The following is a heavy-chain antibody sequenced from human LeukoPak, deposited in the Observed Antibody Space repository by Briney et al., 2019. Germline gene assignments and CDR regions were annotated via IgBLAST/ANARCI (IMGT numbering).Heavy chain of an antibody. J-gene: IGHJ3*02. V-gene: IGHV4-59*01. CDR1: GDSMRSYF. CDR2: IYYTGST. D-gene: IGHD6-19*01. Sequence: SETLSLTCTVSGDSMRSYFWSWIRQPPGKGLEWIRYIYYTGSTNYNPSLKSRVTILVDTSKDQFSLELTSVTAADTAVYYCARVPSSGSYRDAFDIWGQGTMVTVSS. CDR3: ARVPSSGSYRDAFDI.